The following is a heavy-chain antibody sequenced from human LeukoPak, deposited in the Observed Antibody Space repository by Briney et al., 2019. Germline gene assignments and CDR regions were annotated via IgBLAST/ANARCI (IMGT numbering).Heavy chain of an antibody. CDR3: ARDSGATPNQINWFDP. D-gene: IGHD1-26*01. CDR2: FDYDGNT. V-gene: IGHV4-59*01. Sequence: SETLSLTCAVSGGSINTYYWAWIRHPPGTGLEWIGYFDYDGNTNYNPSLKGRVTISVDTSKTQLSLKLASVTAEDTAVYYCARDSGATPNQINWFDPWGQGTLVTVSS. CDR1: GGSINTYY. J-gene: IGHJ5*02.